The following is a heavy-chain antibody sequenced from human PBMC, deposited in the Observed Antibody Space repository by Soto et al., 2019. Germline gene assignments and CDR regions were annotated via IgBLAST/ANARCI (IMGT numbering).Heavy chain of an antibody. CDR2: MFYSGST. CDR1: GGSISSSSYY. V-gene: IGHV4-39*01. CDR3: ARWGRPSLTFDY. D-gene: IGHD3-16*01. Sequence: QLQLQESGPGLVKPSETLSLTCTVSGGSISSSSYYWGWIRQPPGKGLEWIGSMFYSGSTYYNPSLKSRVTISVDTSKNQFSLKLSSVTAADTAVYYCARWGRPSLTFDYWGQGALVTVSS. J-gene: IGHJ4*02.